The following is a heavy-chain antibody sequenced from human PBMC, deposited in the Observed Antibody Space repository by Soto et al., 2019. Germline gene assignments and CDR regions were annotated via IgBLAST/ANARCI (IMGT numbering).Heavy chain of an antibody. Sequence: ASVKVSCKASGGTFSSYTISWVRQAPGQGLEWMGRIIPILGIANYAQKFQGRVTITADKSTSTAYMELSSLRSEDTAVYYCARGRYSSSWYGPTGYFDYWGQGTLVTVS. CDR2: IIPILGIA. CDR1: GGTFSSYT. CDR3: ARGRYSSSWYGPTGYFDY. D-gene: IGHD6-13*01. V-gene: IGHV1-69*02. J-gene: IGHJ4*02.